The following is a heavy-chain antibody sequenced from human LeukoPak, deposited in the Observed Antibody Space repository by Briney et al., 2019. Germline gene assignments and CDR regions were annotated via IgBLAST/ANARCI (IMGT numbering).Heavy chain of an antibody. CDR2: IYHSGSA. Sequence: PSETLSLTCAVSGGSISSSNWWSWVRQPPGKGLEWIGEIYHSGSANYNPSLKSRVTISVDKSKNQFSLKLSSVTAADTAVYYCASVGVVTAIRPTQTDYWGQGTLVTVSS. CDR1: GGSISSSNW. V-gene: IGHV4-4*02. D-gene: IGHD2-21*02. J-gene: IGHJ4*02. CDR3: ASVGVVTAIRPTQTDY.